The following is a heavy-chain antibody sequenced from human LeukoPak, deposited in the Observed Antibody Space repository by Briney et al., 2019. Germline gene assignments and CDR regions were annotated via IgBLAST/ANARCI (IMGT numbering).Heavy chain of an antibody. CDR1: IFTFSSYS. Sequence: GVPLTLLCAVSIFTFSSYSMMWLPHSRGEGGEGVSSISSSSGYIYYADSVKGRFTISRDNAKNSLYLQMNSLRAEDTAVYYCAGFDMTVVDITPWGQGTLVTVSS. J-gene: IGHJ5*02. CDR2: ISSSSGYI. CDR3: AGFDMTVVDITP. D-gene: IGHD3-22*01. V-gene: IGHV3-21*01.